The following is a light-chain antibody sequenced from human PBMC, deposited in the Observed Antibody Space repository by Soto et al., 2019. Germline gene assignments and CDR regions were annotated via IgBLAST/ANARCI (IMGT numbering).Light chain of an antibody. CDR3: CSYAGSRWM. J-gene: IGLJ3*02. CDR2: EVN. V-gene: IGLV2-23*02. CDR1: SDDIGNFNL. Sequence: QSALTQPASVSGSPGQAITVSCTGSSDDIGNFNLVSWYHQFPGKAPKLIVYEVNKRPLGVSDRVSGSKSGNTASLTISGLQAEDEADYHCCSYAGSRWMFCGGTKVNVL.